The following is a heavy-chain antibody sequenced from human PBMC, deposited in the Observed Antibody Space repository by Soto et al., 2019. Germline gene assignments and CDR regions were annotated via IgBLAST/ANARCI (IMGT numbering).Heavy chain of an antibody. D-gene: IGHD2-21*01. CDR1: GGTFSSYA. CDR3: ARGVEMATIRYYYYYYGMDV. V-gene: IGHV1-69*13. Sequence: ASVKVSCTASGGTFSSYAISWVRQAPGQGLEWMGGIIPIFGTANYAQKFQGRVTITADESTSTAYMELSSLRSEDTAVYYCARGVEMATIRYYYYYYGMDVWGQGTTVTVSS. J-gene: IGHJ6*02. CDR2: IIPIFGTA.